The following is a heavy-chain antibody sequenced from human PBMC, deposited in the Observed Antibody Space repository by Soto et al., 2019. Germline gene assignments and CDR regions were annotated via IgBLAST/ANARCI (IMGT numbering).Heavy chain of an antibody. Sequence: QITLKESGPTLVKPTQTLTLTCTFSGFSLSTSGVGVGWIRQPPEKALEWLALIYWDDDKRYSPSLKSRLTITKDTSKNQVVLTMTNMDPVDTATYYCAHRRGYGSGSYWDYWGQGTLVTVSS. J-gene: IGHJ4*02. D-gene: IGHD3-10*01. CDR3: AHRRGYGSGSYWDY. CDR1: GFSLSTSGVG. CDR2: IYWDDDK. V-gene: IGHV2-5*02.